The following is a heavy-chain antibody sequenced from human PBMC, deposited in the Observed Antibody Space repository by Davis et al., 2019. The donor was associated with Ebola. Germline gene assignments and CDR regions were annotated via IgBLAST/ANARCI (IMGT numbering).Heavy chain of an antibody. J-gene: IGHJ6*02. D-gene: IGHD4-17*01. Sequence: SLKISCAASGFTFHDYVMHWVRQTPGRGLEWVSGIGWSSGNIAYADSVKGRFTISRDDAKRSLYLQMNSLRPEDTALYYCTKENGPKEDSYGMDVWGQGTTVTVSS. CDR2: IGWSSGNI. V-gene: IGHV3-9*01. CDR3: TKENGPKEDSYGMDV. CDR1: GFTFHDYV.